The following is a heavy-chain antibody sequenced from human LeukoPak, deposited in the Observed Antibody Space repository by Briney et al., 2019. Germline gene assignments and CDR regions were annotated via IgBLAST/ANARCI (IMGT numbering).Heavy chain of an antibody. CDR2: IIPIFGTA. V-gene: IGHV1-69*05. CDR1: GGTFSSYA. CDR3: ARRSTSWASFDY. Sequence: SVKVSCKASGGTFSSYAIGWVRQAPGQGLEWMGGIIPIFGTANYAQKFQGRVTITTDESTSTAYMELSSLRSEDTAVYYCARRSTSWASFDYWGQGTLVTVSS. D-gene: IGHD2-2*01. J-gene: IGHJ4*02.